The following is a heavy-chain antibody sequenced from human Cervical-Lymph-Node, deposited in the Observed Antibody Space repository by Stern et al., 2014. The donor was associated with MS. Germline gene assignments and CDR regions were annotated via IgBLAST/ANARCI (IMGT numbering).Heavy chain of an antibody. D-gene: IGHD1-26*01. CDR3: AKGGSGSYLD. Sequence: VQLEQSGGGVVKPGRSLRLSCEASGFVFSRYALHWVRQAPGKGLECVALISYDGRDKYYTVSVKGRFTVSRDNSNNTVDLEMNSLRLEDAAVYYCAKGGSGSYLDWGQGSLVTVSS. CDR2: ISYDGRDK. CDR1: GFVFSRYA. V-gene: IGHV3-30*04. J-gene: IGHJ4*02.